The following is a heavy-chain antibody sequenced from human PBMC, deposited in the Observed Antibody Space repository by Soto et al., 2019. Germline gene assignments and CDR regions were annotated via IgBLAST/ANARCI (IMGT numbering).Heavy chain of an antibody. CDR1: GYTFTSYD. CDR3: ARGGRDYGSGSYYDYYYYYYMDV. V-gene: IGHV1-8*01. CDR2: MNPNSGNT. J-gene: IGHJ6*03. D-gene: IGHD3-10*01. Sequence: GASVKVSCKASGYTFTSYDINWVRQATGQGLEWMGWMNPNSGNTGYAQKFQGRVTMTRNTSISTAYMELSSLRSEDTAVYYCARGGRDYGSGSYYDYYYYYYMDVWGKGTTVTVSS.